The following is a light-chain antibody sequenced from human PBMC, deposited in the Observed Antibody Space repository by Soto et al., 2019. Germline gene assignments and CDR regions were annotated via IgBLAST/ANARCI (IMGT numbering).Light chain of an antibody. CDR2: DTT. J-gene: IGLJ2*01. CDR3: LLSDNEARV. V-gene: IGLV7-46*01. CDR1: TGAVTSIHW. Sequence: QAVVTQEPSLTVSPGGTVPLTCGSNTGAVTSIHWPYWFQQRPGQAPRTLIYDTTIKHSWTPARFSGSLLGGKAALTLSGAQPEDEAEYYCLLSDNEARVFGGGTKLTVL.